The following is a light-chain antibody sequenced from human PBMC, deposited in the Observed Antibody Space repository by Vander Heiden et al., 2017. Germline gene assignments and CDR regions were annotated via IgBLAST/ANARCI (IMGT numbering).Light chain of an antibody. CDR1: QSVLYSPNNKNY. J-gene: IGKJ1*01. CDR3: QQYYSTPRT. CDR2: WAS. V-gene: IGKV4-1*01. Sequence: DIVMTQSPDSLAVSLGEGATINCKSSQSVLYSPNNKNYLAWYQQKPGQPPKLLIYWASTRESGVPDQFSGSGSGTDFTLTISSLQAADVAVYYCQQYYSTPRTFGQGIKVEIK.